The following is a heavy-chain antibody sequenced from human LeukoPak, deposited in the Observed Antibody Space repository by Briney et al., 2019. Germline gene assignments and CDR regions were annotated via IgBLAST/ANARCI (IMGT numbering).Heavy chain of an antibody. V-gene: IGHV3-23*01. D-gene: IGHD6-19*01. CDR3: AKAGWYQSPVDY. CDR2: ISGSGGST. Sequence: SGGSLRLSCAASGFTFSSYAMSWVRQAPGKGLEWVSAISGSGGSTHYADAVKGRFTISRDNSKNTLYLQMNSLRAEDTAVYYCAKAGWYQSPVDYWGQGTLVTVSS. CDR1: GFTFSSYA. J-gene: IGHJ4*02.